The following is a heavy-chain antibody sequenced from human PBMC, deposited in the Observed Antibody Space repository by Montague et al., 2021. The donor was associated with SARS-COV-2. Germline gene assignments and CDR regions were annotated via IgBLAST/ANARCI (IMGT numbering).Heavy chain of an antibody. Sequence: SETLSLTCTVSGASISSSSYYWGWIRQPPGKGLEWIATIHYSGSTYYXPSLKSRLTISVDTSKNQFSLRLSSVTAADTAVYYCARGDFGVVIIPYYYYYMDVWGKGTTVTVSS. CDR3: ARGDFGVVIIPYYYYYMDV. J-gene: IGHJ6*03. CDR2: IHYSGST. CDR1: GASISSSSYY. D-gene: IGHD3-3*01. V-gene: IGHV4-39*01.